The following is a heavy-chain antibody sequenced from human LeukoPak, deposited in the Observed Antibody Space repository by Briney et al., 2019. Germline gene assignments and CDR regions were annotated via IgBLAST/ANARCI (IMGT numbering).Heavy chain of an antibody. CDR3: ARDPHSSSWYYYYYYGMDV. D-gene: IGHD6-13*01. V-gene: IGHV1-3*01. Sequence: ASVKVSCKASGYTFTSYAMHWVRQAPGQRLEWMGWINAGNGNTKYSQKFQGRVTMTRDTSTSTVYMELSSLRSEDTAVYYCARDPHSSSWYYYYYYGMDVWGQGTTVTVSS. CDR1: GYTFTSYA. CDR2: INAGNGNT. J-gene: IGHJ6*02.